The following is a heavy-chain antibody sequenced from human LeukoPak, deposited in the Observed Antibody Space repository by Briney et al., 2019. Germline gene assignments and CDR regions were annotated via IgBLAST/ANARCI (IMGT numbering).Heavy chain of an antibody. D-gene: IGHD3-22*01. V-gene: IGHV4-4*07. J-gene: IGHJ3*02. Sequence: SETLSLTCTVSGGSISSYYWSWIRQPAGKGLEWIGRIYTSGSTNYNPSLKSRVTMSVDTSKNQFSLKLSSVTAADTAVYYCARLRHYYDSSGFDAFDIWGQGTMVTVSS. CDR1: GGSISSYY. CDR3: ARLRHYYDSSGFDAFDI. CDR2: IYTSGST.